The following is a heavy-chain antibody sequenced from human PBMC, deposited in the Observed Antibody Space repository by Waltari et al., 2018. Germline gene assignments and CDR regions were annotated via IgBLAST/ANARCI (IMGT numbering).Heavy chain of an antibody. CDR1: GCTFSSYA. CDR3: ALGFWYYYYGMDV. D-gene: IGHD3-3*01. Sequence: QVELVQSGAEVKKPGSSVKVSCKASGCTFSSYAIHWVRRAPGQGLEWMGGIIPIFGTANYAQKFQGRVTITADESTSTAYMELSSLRSEDTAVYYCALGFWYYYYGMDVWGQGTTVTVSS. J-gene: IGHJ6*02. CDR2: IIPIFGTA. V-gene: IGHV1-69*01.